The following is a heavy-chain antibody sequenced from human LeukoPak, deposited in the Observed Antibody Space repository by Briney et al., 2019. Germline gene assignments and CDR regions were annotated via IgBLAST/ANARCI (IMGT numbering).Heavy chain of an antibody. V-gene: IGHV3-23*01. CDR1: GFTFSSYA. D-gene: IGHD3-10*01. CDR3: AKGYYGSGSYFLKDEYYFDY. J-gene: IGHJ4*02. CDR2: ISGSGGST. Sequence: PGGSLRLSCEASGFTFSSYAMSWVRQAPGKGLEWVSSISGSGGSTYYADSVKGRFTISRDNSKNTLYLQMNSLRAEDTAVYYCAKGYYGSGSYFLKDEYYFDYWGQGTLVTVSS.